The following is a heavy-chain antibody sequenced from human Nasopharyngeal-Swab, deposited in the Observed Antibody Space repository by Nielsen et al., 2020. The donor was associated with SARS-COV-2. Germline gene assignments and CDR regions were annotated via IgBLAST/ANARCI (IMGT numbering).Heavy chain of an antibody. CDR2: ISYDGSNK. D-gene: IGHD6-19*01. CDR3: AREDEVAGTGAFDY. Sequence: GGSLRLSCAASGFTFSSYAMHWVRQAPGKGLEWEAVISYDGSNKYYADSVKGRFTISRDNSKNTLYLQMNSLRAEDTAVYYCAREDEVAGTGAFDYWGQGTLVTVSS. V-gene: IGHV3-30-3*01. J-gene: IGHJ4*02. CDR1: GFTFSSYA.